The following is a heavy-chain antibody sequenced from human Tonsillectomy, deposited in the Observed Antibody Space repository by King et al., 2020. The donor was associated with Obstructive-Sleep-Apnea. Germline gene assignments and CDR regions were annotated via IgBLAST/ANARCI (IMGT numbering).Heavy chain of an antibody. V-gene: IGHV4-30-4*01. CDR3: ARERKGTTYYDILTGYTRYYYYYGMDV. D-gene: IGHD3-9*01. J-gene: IGHJ6*02. CDR2: IYYSGST. Sequence: VQLQESGPGLVKPSQTLSLTCTVSGGSISSGDYYWSWIRQPPGKGLEWIGYIYYSGSTYYNPSLKSRVTISVDTSKNQFSLKLSSVTAADTAVYYCARERKGTTYYDILTGYTRYYYYYGMDVWGQGTTVTVSS. CDR1: GGSISSGDYY.